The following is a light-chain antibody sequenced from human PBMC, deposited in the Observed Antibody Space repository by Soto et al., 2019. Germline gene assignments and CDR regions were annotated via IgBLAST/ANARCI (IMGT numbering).Light chain of an antibody. CDR3: SSYTSSSTPYV. Sequence: TSSDVGGYNYVSWYQQHPGKAPKLMIYDVRNRPSGVSNRFSGSKSGNTASLTISGLQAEDEADYYCSSYTSSSTPYVFGTVTKVTVL. V-gene: IGLV2-14*04. J-gene: IGLJ1*01. CDR2: DVR. CDR1: SSDVGGYNY.